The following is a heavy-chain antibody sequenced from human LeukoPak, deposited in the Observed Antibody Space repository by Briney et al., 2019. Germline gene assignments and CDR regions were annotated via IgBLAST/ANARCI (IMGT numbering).Heavy chain of an antibody. J-gene: IGHJ4*02. CDR3: AKVGIQLWALHY. Sequence: GASLRLACAPAASTFSSDCMSCVRLPAGKGREWVLAISGSGGSTYCADSVKRRFTISRDNSKNTLYLQMNSLRAEDTAVYYCAKVGIQLWALHYWRQGTLVTVSS. CDR2: ISGSGGST. V-gene: IGHV3-23*01. D-gene: IGHD5-18*01. CDR1: ASTFSSDC.